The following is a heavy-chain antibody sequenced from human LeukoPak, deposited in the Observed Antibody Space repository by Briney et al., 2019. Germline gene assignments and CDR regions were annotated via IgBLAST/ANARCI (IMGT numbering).Heavy chain of an antibody. J-gene: IGHJ4*02. CDR2: INHSGST. Sequence: PSETLSLTCAVYGGSFSGYYWSWIRQPPGKGLEWIGEINHSGSTNYNPSLKSRVTISVDTSKNQFSLKLSSVTAADTAVYYCARLSVGATTTGDYWGQGTLVTVSS. D-gene: IGHD1-26*01. V-gene: IGHV4-34*01. CDR3: ARLSVGATTTGDY. CDR1: GGSFSGYY.